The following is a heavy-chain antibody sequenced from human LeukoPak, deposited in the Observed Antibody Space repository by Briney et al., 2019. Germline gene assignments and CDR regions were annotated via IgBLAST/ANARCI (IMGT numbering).Heavy chain of an antibody. D-gene: IGHD4-11*01. CDR3: ARFGVDYSNDGSLDYYYYMDV. CDR2: IYTSGST. J-gene: IGHJ6*03. Sequence: SETLSLTCTVSGGSISSYYWSWIRQPPGKGLEWIGYIYTSGSTNYNPSLKSRVTISVDTSKNQFSLKLSSVTAADTAVYYCARFGVDYSNDGSLDYYYYMDVWGKGTTVTVSS. CDR1: GGSISSYY. V-gene: IGHV4-4*09.